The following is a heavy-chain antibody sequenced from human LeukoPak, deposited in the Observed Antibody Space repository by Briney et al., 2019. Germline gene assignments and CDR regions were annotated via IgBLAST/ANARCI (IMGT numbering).Heavy chain of an antibody. J-gene: IGHJ4*02. V-gene: IGHV3-21*01. CDR1: GFTFSRFG. CDR2: ISSGSNYI. Sequence: GGSLRLSCAASGFTFSRFGMTWVRQAPGKGLEWVSSISSGSNYIYYADSLKGRFTISRDNAKNSLYLQMNSLRAEDTAVYYCATSLDTALEHYFDSWGQGTLVTVSS. CDR3: ATSLDTALEHYFDS. D-gene: IGHD5-18*01.